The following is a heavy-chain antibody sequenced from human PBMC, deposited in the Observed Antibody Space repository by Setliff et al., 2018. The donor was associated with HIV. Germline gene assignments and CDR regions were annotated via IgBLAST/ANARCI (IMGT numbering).Heavy chain of an antibody. Sequence: SETLSLTCAVPGHFISDGYYWGWIRQPPGKGLEWIGSVYHSGKTYYNPSLKGRVTMSADTSKNQISRMLRSMTAADTAVYYCAKHDFGEGSCFDPWGQGSLVTVSS. J-gene: IGHJ5*02. CDR2: VYHSGKT. CDR1: GHFISDGYY. CDR3: AKHDFGEGSCFDP. D-gene: IGHD3-16*01. V-gene: IGHV4-38-2*01.